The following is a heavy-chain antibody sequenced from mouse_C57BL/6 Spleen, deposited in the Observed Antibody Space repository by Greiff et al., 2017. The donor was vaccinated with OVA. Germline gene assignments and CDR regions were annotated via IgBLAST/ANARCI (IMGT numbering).Heavy chain of an antibody. CDR3: ARGSTGILYAMDY. V-gene: IGHV1-55*01. Sequence: QVQLQQPGAELVKPGASVQMSCKASGYTFTSYWITWVKQRPGQGLEWIGDIYPGSGSTNYNEKFKSKATLTVDTSTSTAYMQLSSLTSEDSAVYYCARGSTGILYAMDYWGQGTSVTVSS. CDR2: IYPGSGST. CDR1: GYTFTSYW. J-gene: IGHJ4*01. D-gene: IGHD3-2*02.